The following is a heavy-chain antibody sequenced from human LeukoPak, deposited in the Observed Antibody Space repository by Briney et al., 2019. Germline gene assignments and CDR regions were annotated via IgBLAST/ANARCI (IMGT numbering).Heavy chain of an antibody. D-gene: IGHD5-18*01. J-gene: IGHJ4*02. V-gene: IGHV3-21*01. Sequence: GGSLRLSCAASGFTFSSYSMNWVRQAPGKGLEWVSSISSSSNYIYYADSVKGRFTISRDNAKSSLFLQMNSLRAEDTAVYYCAGIPLSTTMVDYWGQGTLVTVSS. CDR2: ISSSSNYI. CDR1: GFTFSSYS. CDR3: AGIPLSTTMVDY.